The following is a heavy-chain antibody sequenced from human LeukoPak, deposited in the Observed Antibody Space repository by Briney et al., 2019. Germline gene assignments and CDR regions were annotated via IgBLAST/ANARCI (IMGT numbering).Heavy chain of an antibody. CDR3: ARVKDPGGYYYYYYMDI. V-gene: IGHV4-34*01. CDR1: GGSFSGHY. D-gene: IGHD3-16*01. J-gene: IGHJ6*03. Sequence: KSSETLSLTCAVYGGSFSGHYWTWIRQPPGKGLEWIGEINHSGSTNYNPSLKSRVTISVDTSKNQFSLKVSSVTAADTAVYYCARVKDPGGYYYYYYMDIWGKGNTVTVSS. CDR2: INHSGST.